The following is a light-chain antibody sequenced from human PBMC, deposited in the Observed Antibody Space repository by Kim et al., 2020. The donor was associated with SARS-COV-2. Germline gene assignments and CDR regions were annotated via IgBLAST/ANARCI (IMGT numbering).Light chain of an antibody. CDR3: HQYYDWPLT. V-gene: IGKV3D-15*01. CDR2: AAS. Sequence: ELVLTQSPATLSVSLGERVTLSCRASQNINTNVAWFHQKPGQAPRLLIYAASIRATGIPARFSGSGSGTQFTLTINSLQSEDSEVFFCHQYYDWPLTFGGGTKVDIK. CDR1: QNINTN. J-gene: IGKJ4*01.